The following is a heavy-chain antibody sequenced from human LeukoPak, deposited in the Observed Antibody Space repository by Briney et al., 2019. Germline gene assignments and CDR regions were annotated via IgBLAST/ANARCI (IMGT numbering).Heavy chain of an antibody. CDR2: IYYNGYT. J-gene: IGHJ4*02. V-gene: IGHV4-59*11. CDR1: GDSISGHP. Sequence: SETLSLTCAVSGDSISGHPWSWIRQPPGKGLDYIGFIYYNGYTNYNPSLKSRVTISADTSKNQLSLNLNSVTSADAAVYYGARLAKCDGDCYSSDFWGQGILVAVSS. CDR3: ARLAKCDGDCYSSDF. D-gene: IGHD2-21*02.